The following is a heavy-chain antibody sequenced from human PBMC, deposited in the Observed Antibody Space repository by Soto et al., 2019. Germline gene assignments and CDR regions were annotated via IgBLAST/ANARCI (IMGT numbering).Heavy chain of an antibody. Sequence: ESGGGVVQPGESLRLSCAASGFTFNYYPMHWVCQTPGKGLEWVAVISFDGSNKFYADSVKGRFTVSRDNSKNMLYLQLNSLRPEDAAVYYCARLPGALVAVLYIYPLDGREAMSDVDVWGQGTTVSVSS. J-gene: IGHJ6*02. D-gene: IGHD6-19*01. CDR2: ISFDGSNK. CDR3: ARLPGALVAVLYIYPLDGREAMSDVDV. CDR1: GFTFNYYP. V-gene: IGHV3-30-3*01.